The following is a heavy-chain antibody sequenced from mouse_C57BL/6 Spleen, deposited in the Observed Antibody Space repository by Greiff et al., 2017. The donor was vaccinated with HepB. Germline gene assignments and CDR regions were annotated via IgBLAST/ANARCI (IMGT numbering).Heavy chain of an antibody. CDR1: GFTFSDYY. CDR2: ISNGGGST. J-gene: IGHJ4*01. Sequence: DVMLVESGGGLVQPGGSLKLSCAASGFTFSDYYMYWVRQTPEKRLEWVAYISNGGGSTYYPDTVKGRFTISRDNAKNTLYLQMSRLKSEDTAMYYCARDSSGYDYYAMDYWGQGTSVTVSS. D-gene: IGHD3-2*02. CDR3: ARDSSGYDYYAMDY. V-gene: IGHV5-12*01.